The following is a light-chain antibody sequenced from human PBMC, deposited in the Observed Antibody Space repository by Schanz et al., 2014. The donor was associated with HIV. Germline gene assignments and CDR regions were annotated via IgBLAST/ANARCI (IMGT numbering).Light chain of an antibody. CDR2: EVS. J-gene: IGLJ1*01. V-gene: IGLV2-8*01. CDR1: RSDIGNHDF. CDR3: SSYAGSNKNV. Sequence: SALTQPPSASGSPGQSVTISCTGTRSDIGNHDFVSWYQHHPDKAPKLIIYEVSKRPSGVPDRFSGSKSGNTASLTVSGLQAEDEADYYCSSYAGSNKNVFGTGTKLTVL.